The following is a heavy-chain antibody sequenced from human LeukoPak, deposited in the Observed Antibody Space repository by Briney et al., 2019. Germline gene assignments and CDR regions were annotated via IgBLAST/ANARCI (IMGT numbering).Heavy chain of an antibody. CDR1: GGSISSYY. Sequence: SETLSLTCTVSGGSISSYYWSWIRQPAGKGLEWIGRIYTSGSTNYNPSLKSRVTTSVDTSKNQFSLRLSSVTAADTAVYYCARDRYGSGSYYKSWFDPWGQGTLVTVSS. J-gene: IGHJ5*02. V-gene: IGHV4-4*07. CDR3: ARDRYGSGSYYKSWFDP. CDR2: IYTSGST. D-gene: IGHD3-10*01.